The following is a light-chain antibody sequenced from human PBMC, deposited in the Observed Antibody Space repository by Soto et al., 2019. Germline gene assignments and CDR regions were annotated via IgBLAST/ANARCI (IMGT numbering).Light chain of an antibody. J-gene: IGLJ3*02. V-gene: IGLV2-11*01. CDR1: SSDVGGYNY. CDR3: SSYTTSNTWV. CDR2: DVS. Sequence: QSALTQPRSVSGSPGQSVTISCTGTSSDVGGYNYVSWYQQYPGKAPKLFIYDVSKRPSGVPDRFSGSKSGNTASLTISGLQAEDEALYYCSSYTTSNTWVFGGGTK.